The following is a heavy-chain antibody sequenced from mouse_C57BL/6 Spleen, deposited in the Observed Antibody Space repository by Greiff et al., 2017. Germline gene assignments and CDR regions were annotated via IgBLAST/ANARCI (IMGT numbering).Heavy chain of an antibody. D-gene: IGHD1-1*01. CDR3: ARSHDYGSSHYFDY. Sequence: QVQLQQPGAELVMPGASVKLSCKASGYTFTSYWMHWVKQRPGQGLEWIGEIDPSDSYTNYNQKFKGKSTLTVDKSSSTAYMQLSSLTSEDSAVYYCARSHDYGSSHYFDYWGQGTTLTVSS. V-gene: IGHV1-69*01. CDR2: IDPSDSYT. J-gene: IGHJ2*01. CDR1: GYTFTSYW.